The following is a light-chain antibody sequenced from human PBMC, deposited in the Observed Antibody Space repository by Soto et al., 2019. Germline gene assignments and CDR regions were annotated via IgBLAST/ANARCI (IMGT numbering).Light chain of an antibody. CDR2: DAS. CDR3: RHYGS. J-gene: IGKJ2*01. CDR1: QTVTASH. Sequence: EIVLTQSPGPLSLSPGDRATLSCRASQTVTASHLGWYQQKPGQAPRLLLYDASSRATGIPDRFSGSESETDFTLTISRLETEDFAVYYCRHYGSFGQGTKLEIK. V-gene: IGKV3-20*01.